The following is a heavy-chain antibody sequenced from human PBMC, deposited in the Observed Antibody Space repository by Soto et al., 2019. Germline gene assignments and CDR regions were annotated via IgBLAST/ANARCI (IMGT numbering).Heavy chain of an antibody. CDR2: MNQDGSEK. V-gene: IGHV3-7*03. CDR1: GFTFSNSW. CDR3: ARDNRGTFDY. D-gene: IGHD7-27*01. J-gene: IGHJ4*02. Sequence: VQLVESGGGVVQPGRSLRLSCAASGFTFSNSWMTWVRQAPGKGLEWVANMNQDGSEKYYEDSVKGRFTISRDNAKNSLSLQMNSLRAEDTAVYFCARDNRGTFDYWGQGALVTVSS.